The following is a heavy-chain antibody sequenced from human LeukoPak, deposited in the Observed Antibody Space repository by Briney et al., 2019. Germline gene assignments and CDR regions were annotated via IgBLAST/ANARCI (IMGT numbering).Heavy chain of an antibody. Sequence: ASVKVSCKASGYTFTGYYMHWVRQAPRQGLEWMGWINPNSGGTNYAQKFQGRVTMTRDTSISTAYMELSRLRSDDTAVYYCARDLPDVVVVPAAPPGGDYWGQGTLVTVSS. J-gene: IGHJ4*02. CDR1: GYTFTGYY. D-gene: IGHD2-2*01. V-gene: IGHV1-2*02. CDR3: ARDLPDVVVVPAAPPGGDY. CDR2: INPNSGGT.